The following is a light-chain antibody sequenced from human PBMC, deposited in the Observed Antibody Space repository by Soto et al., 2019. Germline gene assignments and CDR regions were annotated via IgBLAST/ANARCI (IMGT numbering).Light chain of an antibody. J-gene: IGKJ3*01. CDR2: GAS. CDR1: QSVSSNY. V-gene: IGKV3-20*01. CDR3: QQYGSSPLFT. Sequence: EFVLTQSPGTLSLSSGERATLSCRAGQSVSSNYLAWYQQKPGQAPRLLIYGASSRATGIPDRFSGSGSGTDFTLTISRLEPEDFAVYYCQQYGSSPLFTFGPGTKVDIK.